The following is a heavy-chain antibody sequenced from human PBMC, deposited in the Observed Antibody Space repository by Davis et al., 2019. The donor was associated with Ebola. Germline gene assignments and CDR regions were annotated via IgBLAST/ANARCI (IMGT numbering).Heavy chain of an antibody. CDR3: ARAVWAAAGNNWFDP. Sequence: MPSETLSLTCAISGDSVSSNSAAWNWIRQSPSRGLEWLGRTYYRSKWYNDYAVSVKSRITINPDTSKNQFSLQLNSVTPEDTAVYYCARAVWAAAGNNWFDPWGQGTLVTASS. V-gene: IGHV6-1*01. CDR2: TYYRSKWYN. D-gene: IGHD6-13*01. CDR1: GDSVSSNSAA. J-gene: IGHJ5*02.